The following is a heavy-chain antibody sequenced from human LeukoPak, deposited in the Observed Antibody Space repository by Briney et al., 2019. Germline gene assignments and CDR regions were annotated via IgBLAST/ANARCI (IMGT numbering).Heavy chain of an antibody. D-gene: IGHD2-2*02. V-gene: IGHV1-69*05. CDR3: ARVTRYCSSTSCYRINWFDP. Sequence: SVKVSCKASGGTFSSYAISWVRQAPGQGLEWMGGIIPIFGRANYAQKFQGRVTITTDESTSTAYMELSSLRSEDTAVYYCARVTRYCSSTSCYRINWFDPWGQGTLVTVSS. CDR2: IIPIFGRA. CDR1: GGTFSSYA. J-gene: IGHJ5*02.